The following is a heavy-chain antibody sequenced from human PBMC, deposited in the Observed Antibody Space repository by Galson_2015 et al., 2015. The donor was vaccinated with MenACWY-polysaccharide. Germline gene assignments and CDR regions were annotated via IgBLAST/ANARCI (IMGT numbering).Heavy chain of an antibody. J-gene: IGHJ3*01. Sequence: SLRLSCAASGLRFSGSGMHWVRQAPGTELEWVAVIQYDGTNKVYADSVKGRFSISRDNSKNTLYLEMNSLRAEDTALYYCAREGSRIVFHAFDVWGQGTMVTVSS. CDR3: AREGSRIVFHAFDV. CDR2: IQYDGTNK. D-gene: IGHD6-13*01. V-gene: IGHV3-33*01. CDR1: GLRFSGSG.